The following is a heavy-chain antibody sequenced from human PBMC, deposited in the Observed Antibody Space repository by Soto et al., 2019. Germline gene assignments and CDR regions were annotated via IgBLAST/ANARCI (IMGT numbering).Heavy chain of an antibody. CDR3: ARSRNSAVADSFDF. CDR2: ISRDGSNK. Sequence: PGGSLRLSCAASGFTFSRYAIHWVCQAPGKGLEWVAVISRDGSNKYYVDSVKGRFTISRDNSKNTLYLQMNSLRDEDTAVYYCARSRNSAVADSFDFWGQGTLVTVSS. J-gene: IGHJ4*02. V-gene: IGHV3-30*04. CDR1: GFTFSRYA. D-gene: IGHD3-10*01.